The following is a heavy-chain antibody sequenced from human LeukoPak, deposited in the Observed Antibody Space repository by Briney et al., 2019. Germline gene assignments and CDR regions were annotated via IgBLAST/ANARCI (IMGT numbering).Heavy chain of an antibody. CDR1: GGSISSGSYY. Sequence: SETLSLTCTVSGGSISSGSYYWNWIRQPAGQGLEWIGRIYSSGSTNYNPSLKSRVTISADTSKNQFSLKLSSVTAADTAVYYCAGAVAATIYFDYWGQGTLVTVSS. CDR3: AGAVAATIYFDY. J-gene: IGHJ4*02. CDR2: IYSSGST. V-gene: IGHV4-61*02. D-gene: IGHD6-19*01.